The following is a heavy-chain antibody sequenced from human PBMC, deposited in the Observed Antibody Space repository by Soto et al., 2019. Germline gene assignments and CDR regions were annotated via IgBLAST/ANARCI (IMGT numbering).Heavy chain of an antibody. D-gene: IGHD1-7*01. CDR2: INPVDSDT. J-gene: IGHJ3*02. Sequence: PGESLKISCKGSGYSFTNYWIAWVRQMPGKGLECMGVINPVDSDTTYSPSFQGQVTISADKSITTAYLQWSNVKASDTAMYYCARNSRDAEPFDIWGRGTMVTVSS. CDR3: ARNSRDAEPFDI. CDR1: GYSFTNYW. V-gene: IGHV5-51*01.